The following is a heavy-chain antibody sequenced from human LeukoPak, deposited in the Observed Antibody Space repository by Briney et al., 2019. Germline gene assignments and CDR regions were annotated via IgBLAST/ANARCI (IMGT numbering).Heavy chain of an antibody. V-gene: IGHV4-30-2*01. D-gene: IGHD1-26*01. Sequence: SETLSLTCGVSGGSISSGGYSWSWIRQPPGKGLEWIGYIYHSGSTYYNPSLKSRVTISVDRSKNQFSLKLSSVTAADTAVYYCARALHWFDPWGQGTLVTVSS. CDR1: GGSISSGGYS. J-gene: IGHJ5*02. CDR3: ARALHWFDP. CDR2: IYHSGST.